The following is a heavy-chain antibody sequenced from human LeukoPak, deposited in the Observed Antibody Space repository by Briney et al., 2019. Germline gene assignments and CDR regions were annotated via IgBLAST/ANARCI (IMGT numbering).Heavy chain of an antibody. CDR3: AKGRLIDFYYYYMDV. CDR2: NWNSDII. D-gene: IGHD3-10*01. CDR1: GFTFDDYA. V-gene: IGHV3-9*01. J-gene: IGHJ6*03. Sequence: GGSLRLSCAASGFTFDDYAMHWVRQAPGKGLEWVSGNWNSDIIGYADPVKGRFTISRDNAKNSLYLQINSLRPADTALYYCAKGRLIDFYYYYMDVWGKGTTVTTSS.